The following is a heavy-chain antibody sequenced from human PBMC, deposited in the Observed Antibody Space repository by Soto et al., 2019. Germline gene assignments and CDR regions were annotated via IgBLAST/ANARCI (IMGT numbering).Heavy chain of an antibody. D-gene: IGHD6-13*01. CDR2: ISGSGGST. CDR3: ARRSSSWYFDY. CDR1: GFTFGSYA. J-gene: IGHJ4*02. Sequence: EVQLLESGGGLLQLGGSLRLSCAASGFTFGSYAMNWVRQAPGKGLEWVSVISGSGGSTYYADSVKGRFTISRVNSKNTLYLQMNSLRAEDTAVYYCARRSSSWYFDYWGXGTLVTVSS. V-gene: IGHV3-23*01.